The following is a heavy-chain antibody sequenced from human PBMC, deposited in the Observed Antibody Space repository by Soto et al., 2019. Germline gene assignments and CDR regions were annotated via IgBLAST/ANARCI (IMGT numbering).Heavy chain of an antibody. Sequence: PXGSLRLSCSASGFIFSHDWMNWVRQGPGKGLEWIARIISGGSRVTYADSVEGRFTITRDNAKNMLFLEMHSLTVEDTAVYYCARERTSKGGLDVWGQGTTVTVSS. CDR2: IISGGSRV. CDR1: GFIFSHDW. V-gene: IGHV3-74*01. J-gene: IGHJ6*02. CDR3: ARERTSKGGLDV.